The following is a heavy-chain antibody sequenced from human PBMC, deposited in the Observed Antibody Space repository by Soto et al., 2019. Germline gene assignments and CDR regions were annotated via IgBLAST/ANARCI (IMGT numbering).Heavy chain of an antibody. Sequence: GGSLRLSCAASGFTFSSYGMSWVRQAPGKGLEWVSAISGSGDRTYYADSVKGRFTISRDNAKKTLYLQMNSLRAEDTAVYYCARSYSSSWYYWGQGTLVTVSS. V-gene: IGHV3-23*01. CDR2: ISGSGDRT. CDR3: ARSYSSSWYY. D-gene: IGHD6-13*01. CDR1: GFTFSSYG. J-gene: IGHJ4*02.